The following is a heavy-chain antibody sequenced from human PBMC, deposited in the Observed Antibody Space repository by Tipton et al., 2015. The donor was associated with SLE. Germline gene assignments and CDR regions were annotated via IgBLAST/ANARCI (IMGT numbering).Heavy chain of an antibody. V-gene: IGHV4-31*03. CDR2: IYGSKST. D-gene: IGHD5-18*01. CDR1: GGSITTVGYY. CDR3: ARTAGRSVKLWYFDL. J-gene: IGHJ2*01. Sequence: TLSLTCTVSGGSITTVGYYWSWNRQHPGKGLEWIGYIYGSKSTYYNPSLKSRLTMSADTSKNQFSLKLSSVTDVDTAVYYCARTAGRSVKLWYFDLWGRGTLVTVSS.